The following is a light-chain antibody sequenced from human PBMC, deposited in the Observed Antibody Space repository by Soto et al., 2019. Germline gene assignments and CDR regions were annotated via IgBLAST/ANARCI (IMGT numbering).Light chain of an antibody. J-gene: IGKJ4*01. CDR1: QSVSSSY. CDR3: QQYQSLT. Sequence: EIVMTQSPATLSVSPGGRATLSCRASQSVSSSYLAWYQHKPGQAPRLLIHGASSRVTGIPDRFSGSGSGTDFTLTITRLEPEDFAVYYCQQYQSLTFGGGTKVDIK. V-gene: IGKV3-20*01. CDR2: GAS.